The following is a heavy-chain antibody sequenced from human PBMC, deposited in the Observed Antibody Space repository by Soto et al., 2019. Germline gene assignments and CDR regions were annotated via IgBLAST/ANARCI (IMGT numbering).Heavy chain of an antibody. V-gene: IGHV3-23*01. CDR1: GFTINTYT. Sequence: PGGSLRLSCSASGFTINTYTMGWVRLAPGRGLEWVSTIFSGMGNTKYADSVTGRFTISRDNSKNIMYLQMNSLGVDDTAVYYCARDRQPDGIWLFDYWGRGILVTVSS. CDR2: IFSGMGNT. J-gene: IGHJ4*02. CDR3: ARDRQPDGIWLFDY. D-gene: IGHD2-15*01.